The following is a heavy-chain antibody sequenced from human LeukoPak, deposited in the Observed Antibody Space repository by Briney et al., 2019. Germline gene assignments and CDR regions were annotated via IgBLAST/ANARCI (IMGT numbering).Heavy chain of an antibody. J-gene: IGHJ4*02. CDR1: GGTFSSYA. Sequence: SVNVSCKASGGTFSSYAISWVRQAPGQGLEWIGRIIPIFGIANYAQKFQGRVTITADKSTSTAYMELSSLRSEDTAVYYCARDVEQWELLSLGEWGQGTLVTVSS. CDR3: ARDVEQWELLSLGE. CDR2: IIPIFGIA. V-gene: IGHV1-69*04. D-gene: IGHD1-26*01.